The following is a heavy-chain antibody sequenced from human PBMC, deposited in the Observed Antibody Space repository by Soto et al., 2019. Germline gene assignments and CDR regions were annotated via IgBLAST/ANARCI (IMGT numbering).Heavy chain of an antibody. D-gene: IGHD3-16*01. Sequence: QITLNESGPALVKPTQTLTLTCTFSGFSLNTRDVGVGWIRQPPGKALEWLGVVYWDDDKTYSPSLKSRLTITKDTPKNQVVLRMTKMDPVHTATYYCAHCRGGVASFWGQGTLVTVSS. V-gene: IGHV2-5*02. CDR1: GFSLNTRDVG. J-gene: IGHJ4*02. CDR2: VYWDDDK. CDR3: AHCRGGVASF.